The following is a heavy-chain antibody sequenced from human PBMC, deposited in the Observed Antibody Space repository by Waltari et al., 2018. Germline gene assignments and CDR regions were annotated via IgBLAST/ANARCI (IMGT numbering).Heavy chain of an antibody. D-gene: IGHD1-26*01. V-gene: IGHV3-7*01. Sequence: EVQLVESGGGLVQPGGSLRLSCAASGFTFSSYWMSWVRQAPGKVLEWVANIKQDGSEKYYVDSVKGRFTISRDNAKNSLYLQMNSLRAEDTAVYYCARIVGATPYYFDYWGQGTLVTVSS. CDR3: ARIVGATPYYFDY. CDR2: IKQDGSEK. J-gene: IGHJ4*02. CDR1: GFTFSSYW.